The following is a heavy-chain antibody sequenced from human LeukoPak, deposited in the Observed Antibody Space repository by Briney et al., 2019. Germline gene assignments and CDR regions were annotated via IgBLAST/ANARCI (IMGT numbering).Heavy chain of an antibody. CDR2: IYYSGST. Sequence: SEPLSLTCTVSGGSISSYYWSWIRQPPGKGLEWIGYIYYSGSTNYNTSLKSRVTISVDTSKNQFSLKLSSVTAADTAVYYCARSYYYDSSGYYDYWGQGTLVTVSS. D-gene: IGHD3-22*01. CDR3: ARSYYYDSSGYYDY. V-gene: IGHV4-59*08. CDR1: GGSISSYY. J-gene: IGHJ4*02.